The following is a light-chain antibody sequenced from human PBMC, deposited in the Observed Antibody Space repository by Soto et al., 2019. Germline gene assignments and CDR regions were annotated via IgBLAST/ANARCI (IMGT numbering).Light chain of an antibody. CDR2: AAS. CDR1: HSIGSW. CDR3: QHHNYYPGT. J-gene: IGKJ1*01. Sequence: DIHITESPSTLSASVGDRVTITCRASHSIGSWLALYQQKPRTANHLMNSAASSLKSGVPSWFSGSGSGTDFTLTSCILQRDDFTTYCHQHHNYYPGTFGEGTKVDIK. V-gene: IGKV1-5*01.